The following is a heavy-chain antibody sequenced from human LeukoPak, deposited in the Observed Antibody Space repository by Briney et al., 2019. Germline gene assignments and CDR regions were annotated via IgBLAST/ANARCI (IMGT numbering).Heavy chain of an antibody. J-gene: IGHJ6*03. Sequence: SQTLSLTCTVSGGSISSGGYYWSWIRQPAGKGLEWIGRICTSGSTNYNPSLKSRVTISVDTSKNQFSLKLSSVTAADTAVYYCARSIVVVPAAHAPYYYYYYMDVWGKGTTVTVSS. CDR1: GGSISSGGYY. D-gene: IGHD2-2*01. CDR2: ICTSGST. CDR3: ARSIVVVPAAHAPYYYYYYMDV. V-gene: IGHV4-61*02.